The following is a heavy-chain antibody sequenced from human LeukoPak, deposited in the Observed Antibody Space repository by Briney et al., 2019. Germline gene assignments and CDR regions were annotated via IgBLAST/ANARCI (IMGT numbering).Heavy chain of an antibody. Sequence: GGSLRLSCEGSGSTLSNYWMGWVRQAPGKGLQWVANIKTDGSEKYYVDSVKGRFTISRDNAKNSLYLQMNSLRAEDTAVYYCATYSSLNRREFQYWGQGTLLTVSS. J-gene: IGHJ1*01. V-gene: IGHV3-7*01. D-gene: IGHD3-22*01. CDR1: GSTLSNYW. CDR3: ATYSSLNRREFQY. CDR2: IKTDGSEK.